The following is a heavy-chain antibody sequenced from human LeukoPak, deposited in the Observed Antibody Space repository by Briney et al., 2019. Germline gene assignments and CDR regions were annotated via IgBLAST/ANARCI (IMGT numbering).Heavy chain of an antibody. CDR3: AREEHYRRYFAL. J-gene: IGHJ2*01. CDR2: ISSSSSYI. Sequence: GGSLRLSCAASGFTFSSYSMNWVRQAPGKGLEWVSSISSSSSYIYYADSVKGRFTISRDNAKNSLYLQMNSLRAEDTAVYFCAREEHYRRYFALWGRGTLVTVSS. V-gene: IGHV3-21*04. D-gene: IGHD3-16*02. CDR1: GFTFSSYS.